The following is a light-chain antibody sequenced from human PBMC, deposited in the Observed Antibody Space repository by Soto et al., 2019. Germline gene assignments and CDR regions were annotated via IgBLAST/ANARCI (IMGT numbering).Light chain of an antibody. CDR3: KLYYRLPRE. J-gene: IGKJ1*01. V-gene: IGKV1-12*01. CDR1: QGLKF. CDR2: EAT. Sequence: DIQMTQSPSSVSASVGDTVTITCRASQGLKFLAWYQQKPGKAPRLLIYEATNLQSGVPPRFSGSGSGTDFDLTIRCMQSEHFASCYSKLYYRLPREIGQGTKLDIK.